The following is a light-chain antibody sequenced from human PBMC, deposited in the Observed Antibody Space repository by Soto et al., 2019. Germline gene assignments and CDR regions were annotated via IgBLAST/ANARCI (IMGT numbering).Light chain of an antibody. CDR1: SSDVGGYNY. Sequence: QSVLTQPPSASGSPGQSVTISCTGTSSDVGGYNYVSWYQQYPGRAPKLMIYEVTKRPSGVPDRFSGSKSGNTASLPVSGLQAEEEADYYGSSYAASNNFYFVFGGGTKLTVL. V-gene: IGLV2-8*01. CDR2: EVT. J-gene: IGLJ3*02. CDR3: SSYAASNNFYFV.